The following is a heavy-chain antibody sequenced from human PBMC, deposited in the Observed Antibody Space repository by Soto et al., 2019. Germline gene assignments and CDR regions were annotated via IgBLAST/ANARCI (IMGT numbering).Heavy chain of an antibody. CDR3: AHLNTRGYYLDY. CDR2: VDWNDDK. V-gene: IGHV2-5*01. J-gene: IGHJ4*02. Sequence: SGPTLVNPTQTLTLTCTFPGFSLSTSQVGVGWIRQPPGKALEWLAHVDWNDDKYYSLSLKSRLTISKDTSKSQVVLTMTNMDPVDTATYYCAHLNTRGYYLDYWGQGALVTVSS. CDR1: GFSLSTSQVG.